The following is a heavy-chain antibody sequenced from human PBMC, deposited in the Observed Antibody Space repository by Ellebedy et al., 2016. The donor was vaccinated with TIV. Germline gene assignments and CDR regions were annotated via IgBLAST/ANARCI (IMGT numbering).Heavy chain of an antibody. J-gene: IGHJ2*01. CDR1: GFTVSSNY. D-gene: IGHD3-10*02. CDR3: ARASFYDVDLSGWYFDL. Sequence: GESLKISCAASGFTVSSNYMSWVRQAPGKGPEWVSGIYTDDSTDYADSVKGRFTISRDNSKNTLYLQMNSLRTEDTAVYYCARASFYDVDLSGWYFDLWGRGTLITVSS. CDR2: IYTDDST. V-gene: IGHV3-66*01.